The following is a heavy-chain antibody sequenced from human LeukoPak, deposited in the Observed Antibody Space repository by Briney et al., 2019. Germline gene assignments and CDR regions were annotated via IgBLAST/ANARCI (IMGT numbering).Heavy chain of an antibody. Sequence: ASVKVSCKASGYTFTGYYMHWVRQAPGQGLEWMGWINPNSGGTNYAQKLQGRVTMTRDTSISTDYMELGRLRSDDTAVYYCARVGSGYFDYWGQGTLVTVSS. CDR2: INPNSGGT. V-gene: IGHV1-2*02. J-gene: IGHJ4*02. D-gene: IGHD2-15*01. CDR1: GYTFTGYY. CDR3: ARVGSGYFDY.